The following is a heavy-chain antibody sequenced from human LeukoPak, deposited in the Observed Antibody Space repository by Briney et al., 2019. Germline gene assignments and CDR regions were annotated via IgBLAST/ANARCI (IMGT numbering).Heavy chain of an antibody. V-gene: IGHV3-23*01. CDR1: GFSFSSYA. CDR2: ISDSGSST. D-gene: IGHD3-16*02. J-gene: IGHJ4*02. Sequence: GGSLRLSCAASGFSFSSYAMSWVRQAPGKGLEWVSVISDSGSSTYYADSVKGRFTISRDNSKNTLYVQMNSLRAEDTAVYYCAKDLHLGELSFDYWGQGTLVTASS. CDR3: AKDLHLGELSFDY.